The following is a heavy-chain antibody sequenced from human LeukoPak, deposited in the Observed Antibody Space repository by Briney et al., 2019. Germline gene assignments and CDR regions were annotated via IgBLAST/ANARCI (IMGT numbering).Heavy chain of an antibody. J-gene: IGHJ3*02. CDR1: GGSFSSYY. CDR3: ARAVAGFPDTFDI. CDR2: INHSGST. V-gene: IGHV4-34*01. Sequence: SETLSLTCAVYGGSFSSYYWSWIRQPPGKGLEWIGEINHSGSTNYNPSLKSRVTISVDTSKNQFSLKLSSVTAADTAVYYCARAVAGFPDTFDIWGQGTMVTVSS. D-gene: IGHD6-19*01.